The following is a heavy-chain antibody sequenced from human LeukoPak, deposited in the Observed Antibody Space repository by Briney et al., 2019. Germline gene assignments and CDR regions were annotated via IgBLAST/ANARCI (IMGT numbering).Heavy chain of an antibody. D-gene: IGHD3-22*01. CDR1: GFDFGAYE. V-gene: IGHV3-48*03. CDR3: TTLGYHLDS. CDR2: FAGSDTTK. Sequence: PGGSLRPSCAASGFDFGAYEMNWVRQAPGKGLEWVAYFAGSDTTKYYADSVRGRFTISRDNAKNSLYLQMNSLRAEDTALYYCTTLGYHLDSWGQGTLVTVSS. J-gene: IGHJ4*02.